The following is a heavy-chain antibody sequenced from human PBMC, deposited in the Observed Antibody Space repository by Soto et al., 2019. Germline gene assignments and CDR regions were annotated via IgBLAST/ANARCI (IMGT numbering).Heavy chain of an antibody. D-gene: IGHD2-15*01. J-gene: IGHJ6*02. CDR3: AKAQPPNSGYCSGGSCYSGDYYYYGMDV. Sequence: ASVKVSCKASGYTFTGYYMHWVRQAPGQRLEWMGWINAGNGNTKYSQKFQGRVTITRDTSASTAYMELSSLRAEDTAVYYCAKAQPPNSGYCSGGSCYSGDYYYYGMDVWGQGTTVTVSS. CDR2: INAGNGNT. CDR1: GYTFTGYY. V-gene: IGHV1-3*01.